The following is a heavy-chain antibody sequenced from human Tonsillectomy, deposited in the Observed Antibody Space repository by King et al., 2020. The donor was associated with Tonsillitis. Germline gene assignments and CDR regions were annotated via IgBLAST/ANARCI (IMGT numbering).Heavy chain of an antibody. CDR2: ISHSGSTI. J-gene: IGHJ3*02. V-gene: IGHV3-48*03. CDR1: GFTFSSYE. CDR3: ARLLSIVGDAFDI. Sequence: VQLVESGGGLVQPGGSLRLSRAASGFTFSSYEMNWVRQAPGKGLEWVSYISHSGSTIYYADSVKGRFTFSRDNAKNSLYLQMNSLRAEDTAVYYCARLLSIVGDAFDIWGQGTMVTVSS. D-gene: IGHD3-22*01.